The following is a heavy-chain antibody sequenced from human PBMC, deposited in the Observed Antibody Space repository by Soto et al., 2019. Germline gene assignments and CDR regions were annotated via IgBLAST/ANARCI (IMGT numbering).Heavy chain of an antibody. D-gene: IGHD6-19*01. CDR1: ADTFTSYY. Sequence: GASVKVSCKAPADTFTSYYIHWLRQSPGHGLEWMGIINPNGGSTRFAQTFQGRITMTTDTSTSTVYMELRSLRSEDTAVYYCARQGSGWYNWFDPWGQGTLVTVSS. CDR3: ARQGSGWYNWFDP. V-gene: IGHV1-46*01. J-gene: IGHJ5*02. CDR2: INPNGGST.